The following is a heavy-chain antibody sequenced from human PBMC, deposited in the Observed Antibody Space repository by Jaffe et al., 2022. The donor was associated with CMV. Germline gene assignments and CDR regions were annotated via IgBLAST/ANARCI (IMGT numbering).Heavy chain of an antibody. Sequence: QVQLQESGPGLVKPSGTLSLTCAVSGGSISSTNWWSWVRQPPGKGLEWIGEIYHSGSTNYNPSLKSRVTISVDKSKNQFSLKLNSVTAADTAVYYCAHLNEYPGIAAAGWFDPWGQGTLVTVSS. V-gene: IGHV4-4*02. J-gene: IGHJ5*02. CDR1: GGSISSTNW. CDR3: AHLNEYPGIAAAGWFDP. D-gene: IGHD6-13*01. CDR2: IYHSGST.